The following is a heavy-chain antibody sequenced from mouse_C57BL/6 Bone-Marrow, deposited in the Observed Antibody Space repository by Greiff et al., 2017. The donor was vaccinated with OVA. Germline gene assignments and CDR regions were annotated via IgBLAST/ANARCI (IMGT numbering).Heavy chain of an antibody. CDR1: GFNIKDYY. D-gene: IGHD2-3*01. CDR2: IDPEDGDT. V-gene: IGHV14-2*01. CDR3: ARRIYDGYYLDYFDY. Sequence: VQLQQSGAELVKPGASVKLSCTASGFNIKDYYMHWVKQRTEQGLEWIGRIDPEDGDTKYAPKFQGKATITADTSSNTAYLQLSSLTSEDTAVYYCARRIYDGYYLDYFDYWGQGTTLTVSS. J-gene: IGHJ2*01.